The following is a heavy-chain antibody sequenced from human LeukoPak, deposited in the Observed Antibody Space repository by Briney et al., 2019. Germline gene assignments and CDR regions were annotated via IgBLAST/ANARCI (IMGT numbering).Heavy chain of an antibody. J-gene: IGHJ4*02. V-gene: IGHV3-21*01. CDR1: GFTFSTHA. Sequence: GGSLRLSCVASGFTFSTHAMSWVRRAPGKGLEWVSSISSSSSYIYYADSVKGRFTISRDNAKNSLYLQMNSLRAEDTAVYYCAYGSGSPWGQGTLVTVSS. CDR3: AYGSGSP. D-gene: IGHD3-10*01. CDR2: ISSSSSYI.